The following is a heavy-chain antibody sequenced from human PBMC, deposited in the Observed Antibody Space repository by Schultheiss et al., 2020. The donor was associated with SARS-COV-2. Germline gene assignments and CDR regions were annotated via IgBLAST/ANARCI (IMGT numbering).Heavy chain of an antibody. Sequence: SETLSLTCTVSGGSISSYYWSWIRQPPGKGLEWIGYIYYSGSTNYNPSLKSRVTISVDTSKNQFSLKLSSVTAADTAVYYCARDCSSTGYFDYWGQGTLVTVSS. CDR3: ARDCSSTGYFDY. V-gene: IGHV4-59*12. J-gene: IGHJ4*02. CDR2: IYYSGST. CDR1: GGSISSYY. D-gene: IGHD6-6*01.